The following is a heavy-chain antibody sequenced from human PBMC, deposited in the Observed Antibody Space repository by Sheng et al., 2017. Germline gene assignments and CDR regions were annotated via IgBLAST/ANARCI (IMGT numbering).Heavy chain of an antibody. Sequence: EVQVLESGGGLVQPGGPVRLSCAASGFTFSKYAMTWVRQAPGKGLEWVSGISGSGSSTYYGDSVKGRFTISRDNSKNTLYVQMSSLRAEDTALYYCAKSPGAERGYYFDYWGRGTLVTVSS. CDR3: AKSPGAERGYYFDY. CDR1: GFTFSKYA. D-gene: IGHD3-10*01. V-gene: IGHV3-23*01. CDR2: ISGSGSST. J-gene: IGHJ4*02.